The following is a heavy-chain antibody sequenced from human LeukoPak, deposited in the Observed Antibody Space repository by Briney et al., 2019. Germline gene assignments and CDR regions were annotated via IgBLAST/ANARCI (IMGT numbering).Heavy chain of an antibody. CDR3: ARRCSSNSCPFEY. CDR1: GYSFTSYW. J-gene: IGHJ4*02. V-gene: IGHV5-10-1*01. D-gene: IGHD2-2*01. CDR2: MDPSDSYS. Sequence: HGESLKISCKGSGYSFTSYWITWVRQLPGKGLEWMGRMDPSDSYSNYSPSFQGHVTISADKSISTAYLQWSSLKASDTAMYYCARRCSSNSCPFEYWGQGTLVTVSS.